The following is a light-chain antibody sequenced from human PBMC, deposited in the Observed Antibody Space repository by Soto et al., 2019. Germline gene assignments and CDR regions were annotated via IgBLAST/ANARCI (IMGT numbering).Light chain of an antibody. CDR1: SSDVGGYNY. J-gene: IGLJ1*01. CDR3: SSYTSSSNV. V-gene: IGLV2-14*01. CDR2: EVS. Sequence: QSALAQPASVSGSPGQSITISCTGTSSDVGGYNYVSWYQQHPGKAPKLMIYEVSNRPSGGSNRFSGSKSGNTASLTISGLQAEDEADYYCSSYTSSSNVFGTGTKGTVL.